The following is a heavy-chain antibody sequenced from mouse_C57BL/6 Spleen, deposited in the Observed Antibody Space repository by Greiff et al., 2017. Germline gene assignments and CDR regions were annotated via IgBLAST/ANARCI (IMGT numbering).Heavy chain of an antibody. J-gene: IGHJ1*03. CDR3: ARDYIDSCYACYCSFDV. Sequence: QVQLQQSGAELVKPGASVKLSCKASGYTFTSYWITWVKQRPGQGLEWIGDIYPGSGSTNYNEKFKSKATLTVDTSSSTAYMQLSSLTSEDSEVYFGARDYIDSCYACYCSFDVWGTGATVTVSS. V-gene: IGHV1-55*01. D-gene: IGHD1-1*01. CDR2: IYPGSGST. CDR1: GYTFTSYW.